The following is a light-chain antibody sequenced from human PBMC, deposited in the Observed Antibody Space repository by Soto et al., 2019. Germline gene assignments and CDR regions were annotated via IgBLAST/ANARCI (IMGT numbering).Light chain of an antibody. CDR1: QTILHNSNKKNY. Sequence: DIVMTQSPDSLAVSLGERATFNCNSSQTILHNSNKKNYLAWYQQKPGQSPKLLLYWASTRESGVPDRFSGSGSGTVFTLTISSLQAEDVGVYYCQQYYSPPLTFGGGTKVEIK. CDR2: WAS. V-gene: IGKV4-1*01. CDR3: QQYYSPPLT. J-gene: IGKJ4*01.